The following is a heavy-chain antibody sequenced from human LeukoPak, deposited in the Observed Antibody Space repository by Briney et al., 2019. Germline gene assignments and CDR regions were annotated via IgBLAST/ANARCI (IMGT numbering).Heavy chain of an antibody. D-gene: IGHD6-25*01. Sequence: SDTLSLTCTVSGGSISSYYWSWIRQPPGKGLEWLGYIFYIGGTNYNPSLKSRVTISVDTSRNQLSLRLSSVTAADTAVYFCARGSATFDPWGQGTLVTVSS. CDR3: ARGSATFDP. CDR2: IFYIGGT. J-gene: IGHJ5*02. V-gene: IGHV4-59*01. CDR1: GGSISSYY.